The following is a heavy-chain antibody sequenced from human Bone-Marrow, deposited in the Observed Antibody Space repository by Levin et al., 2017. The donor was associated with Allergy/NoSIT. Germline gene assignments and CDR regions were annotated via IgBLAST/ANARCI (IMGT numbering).Heavy chain of an antibody. D-gene: IGHD3-3*01. CDR1: GFTFGDYS. CDR2: IRTKVSGGTT. J-gene: IGHJ1*01. Sequence: PGGSLRLSCTASGFTFGDYSMSWFRLAPRKGLEWVGFIRTKVSGGTTEYAASVKGRFTISRDDSKSIAYLQMNSLKTEDTAVYYCSSALYTIFGVVIRFQHWGQGTLVTVSS. CDR3: SSALYTIFGVVIRFQH. V-gene: IGHV3-49*03.